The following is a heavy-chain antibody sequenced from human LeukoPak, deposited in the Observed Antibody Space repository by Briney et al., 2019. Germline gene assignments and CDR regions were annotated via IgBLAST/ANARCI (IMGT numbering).Heavy chain of an antibody. V-gene: IGHV3-48*03. CDR1: GFTFSNYE. J-gene: IGHJ4*02. Sequence: GGSLRLSCAASGFTFSNYEMNWVRQAPGKGLEWVSYTSTSDSTIYYADSVKGRFTISRDNAKNSLYLQMNSLRAEDTAVYYCARGNSGWYLYYFDYWGQGTLVTVSS. D-gene: IGHD6-19*01. CDR2: TSTSDSTI. CDR3: ARGNSGWYLYYFDY.